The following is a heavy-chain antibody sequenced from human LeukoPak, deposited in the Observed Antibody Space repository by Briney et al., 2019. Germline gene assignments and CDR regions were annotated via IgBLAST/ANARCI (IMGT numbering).Heavy chain of an antibody. CDR1: GDSVSSNSAA. Sequence: SQTLSLTCALSGDSVSSNSAAWNWIRQSPSRGLEWVGRTYYRSKWYNDYAVSVKSRITINPDTSKNQFSLQLNSVTPEDTGVYYCSTEGGNGFPSWGQGTMVIVSS. V-gene: IGHV6-1*01. J-gene: IGHJ3*01. D-gene: IGHD4-23*01. CDR2: TYYRSKWYN. CDR3: STEGGNGFPS.